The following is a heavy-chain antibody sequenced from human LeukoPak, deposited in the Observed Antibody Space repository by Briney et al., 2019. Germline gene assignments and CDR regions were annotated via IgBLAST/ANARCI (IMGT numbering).Heavy chain of an antibody. CDR1: GITLSNYG. D-gene: IGHD6-6*01. CDR2: ISGSGGRT. Sequence: GGSLRLSCAVSGITLSNYGMSWVRQAPGKGLEWVAGISGSGGRTDYADSVKGRFTISRDNSMNTLYLQMNSLRAEDTAVYYCARDESGQLVLPSLHYYYYYMDVWGKGTTVTVSS. J-gene: IGHJ6*03. CDR3: ARDESGQLVLPSLHYYYYYMDV. V-gene: IGHV3-23*01.